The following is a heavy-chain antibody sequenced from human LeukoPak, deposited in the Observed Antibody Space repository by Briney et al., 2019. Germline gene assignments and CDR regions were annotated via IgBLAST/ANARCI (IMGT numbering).Heavy chain of an antibody. CDR3: ARGIHYDILTGPPDY. V-gene: IGHV3-30-3*01. CDR1: GFTFSSYA. J-gene: IGHJ4*02. Sequence: GGSLRLSCAASGFTFSSYAMHWVRQAPGKGLEWVAVISYDGSNKYYADSVKGRFTISRDNSKNTLYLQMNSLRAEDTAVYYCARGIHYDILTGPPDYWGQGTLVTVSS. D-gene: IGHD3-9*01. CDR2: ISYDGSNK.